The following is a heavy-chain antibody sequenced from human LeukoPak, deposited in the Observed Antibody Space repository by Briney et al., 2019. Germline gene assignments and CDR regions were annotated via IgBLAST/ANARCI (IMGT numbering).Heavy chain of an antibody. D-gene: IGHD3-16*02. CDR2: ISYNGST. Sequence: PSETLSLTCTVSGGSISGYFWSWTRQPPGKGLEWIGYISYNGSTNYNPSLKSRVTISVDTSKNQFSLKLSSVTAADTAVYYCARGPPIFAMVRGSYPRDYWGQGTLVTVSS. CDR1: GGSISGYF. CDR3: ARGPPIFAMVRGSYPRDY. V-gene: IGHV4-59*12. J-gene: IGHJ4*02.